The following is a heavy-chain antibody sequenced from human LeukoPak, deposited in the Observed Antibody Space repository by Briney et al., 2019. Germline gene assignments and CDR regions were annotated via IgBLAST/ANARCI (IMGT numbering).Heavy chain of an antibody. J-gene: IGHJ4*02. CDR3: AKGGDPEWLLTPIPFDY. CDR2: ISGSGGST. Sequence: GGSLRLSCAASGFTFSSYGMSWVRQAPGKGLEWVSAISGSGGSTYYPDSVKGRFTISRDNSKNTLYLQMNSLRAEDTAVYYCAKGGDPEWLLTPIPFDYWGQGTLVTVSS. V-gene: IGHV3-23*01. D-gene: IGHD3-3*01. CDR1: GFTFSSYG.